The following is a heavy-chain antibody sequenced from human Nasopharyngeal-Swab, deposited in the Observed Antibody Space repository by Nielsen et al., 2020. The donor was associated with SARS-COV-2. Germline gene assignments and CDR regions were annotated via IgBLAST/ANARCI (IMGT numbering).Heavy chain of an antibody. V-gene: IGHV1-69*04. CDR3: AREGIAAAGPEDY. Sequence: SVKVSCKASGGTFSSYAISWVRQAPGQGLEWMGRIIPILGTANYAQKFQGRVTITADKSTSTAYMELSSLRSEDTAVYYCAREGIAAAGPEDYWGQGTLVTVSS. D-gene: IGHD6-13*01. CDR1: GGTFSSYA. CDR2: IIPILGTA. J-gene: IGHJ4*02.